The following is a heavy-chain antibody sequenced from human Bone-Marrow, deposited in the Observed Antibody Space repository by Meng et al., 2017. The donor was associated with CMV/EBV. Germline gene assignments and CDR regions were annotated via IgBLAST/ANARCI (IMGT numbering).Heavy chain of an antibody. CDR2: IYPGDSDT. CDR3: ARLRFDKRTSHFDY. V-gene: IGHV5-51*01. CDR1: GYSFTSYW. D-gene: IGHD3-10*01. J-gene: IGHJ4*02. Sequence: GESLKISWKGSGYSFTSYWIGWVRQMPGKGLEWMGIIYPGDSDTRYSPSFQGQVTISADTSISTAYLQWSSLKASDTAMYYGARLRFDKRTSHFDYCGQGTLVTVSS.